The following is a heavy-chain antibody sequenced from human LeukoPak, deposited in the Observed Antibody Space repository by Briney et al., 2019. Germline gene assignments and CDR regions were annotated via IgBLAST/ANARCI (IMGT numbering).Heavy chain of an antibody. CDR3: VREPTSGREPTSGRPLDY. Sequence: SETLSLTCTVSGGSISGYFWSWIRQPAGKGLEWIGRIYSSGSNNYNPSLKSRVTMSLDTSKNHLSLNLSSVTAADTAVYYCVREPTSGREPTSGRPLDYWGQGTLVTVSS. V-gene: IGHV4-4*07. J-gene: IGHJ4*02. CDR1: GGSISGYF. CDR2: IYSSGSN. D-gene: IGHD5-12*01.